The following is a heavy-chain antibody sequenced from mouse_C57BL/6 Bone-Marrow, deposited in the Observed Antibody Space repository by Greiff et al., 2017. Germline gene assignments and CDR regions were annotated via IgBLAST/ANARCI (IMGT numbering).Heavy chain of an antibody. V-gene: IGHV14-2*01. Sequence: DVKLQESGAELVKPGASVKLSCTASGFNIKDYYIHWVKQRTEQGLEWIGRIDPEAGETKYAPKFQDKATITADTSSNTAYLQLSSLTSEDTAVYYCTRSLIYYGTNYWGQGTTLTVSS. CDR2: IDPEAGET. D-gene: IGHD1-1*01. CDR3: TRSLIYYGTNY. J-gene: IGHJ2*01. CDR1: GFNIKDYY.